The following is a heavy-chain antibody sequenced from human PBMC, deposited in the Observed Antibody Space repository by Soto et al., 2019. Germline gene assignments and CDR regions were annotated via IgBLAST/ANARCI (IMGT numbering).Heavy chain of an antibody. CDR2: INPNSGGT. V-gene: IGHV1-2*04. CDR1: GYTFTGYY. D-gene: IGHD3-3*01. J-gene: IGHJ3*02. Sequence: ASVKVSCKASGYTFTGYYMHWVRQAPGKGLEWMGWINPNSGGTNYAQKFQGWVTMTGDTSISTAYMELSRLGSDATALYYYARGVLRFLYWPHDAFDIWGQGTMVTVSS. CDR3: ARGVLRFLYWPHDAFDI.